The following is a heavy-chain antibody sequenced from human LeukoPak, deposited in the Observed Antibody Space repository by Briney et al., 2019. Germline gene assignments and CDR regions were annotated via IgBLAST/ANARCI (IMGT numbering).Heavy chain of an antibody. J-gene: IGHJ2*01. CDR3: ARFRYYYDSSGYYYPNWYFDL. CDR2: IYYSGST. CDR1: GGSISSYY. D-gene: IGHD3-22*01. V-gene: IGHV4-59*01. Sequence: SETLSLTCTVSGGSISSYYWSWIRQPPGKGLEWIGYIYYSGSTNYNPSLKSRVTILVDTSKNQFSLKLSSVTAADTAVYYCARFRYYYDSSGYYYPNWYFDLWGRGTLVTVSS.